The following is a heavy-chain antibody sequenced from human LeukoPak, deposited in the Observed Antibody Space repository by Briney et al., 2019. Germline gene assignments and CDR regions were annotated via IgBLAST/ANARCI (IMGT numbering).Heavy chain of an antibody. CDR2: IYYSGRT. CDR1: GYSISSGYY. J-gene: IGHJ1*01. CDR3: ARRRYYDGSGYLQ. V-gene: IGHV4-38-2*01. Sequence: PSETLSLTCAVSGYSISSGYYWDWIRQPPGKGLEWIGTIYYSGRTYYSPSLKSRVTLSVDTSSNQFSLSLRSVTAADTAVYYCARRRYYDGSGYLQWGQGTLLSVSS. D-gene: IGHD3-22*01.